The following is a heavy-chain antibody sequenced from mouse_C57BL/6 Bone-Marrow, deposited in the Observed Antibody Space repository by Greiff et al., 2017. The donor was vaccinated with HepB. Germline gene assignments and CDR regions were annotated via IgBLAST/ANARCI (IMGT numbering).Heavy chain of an antibody. CDR2: SRTKANDYTT. CDR1: GFTFSDFY. J-gene: IGHJ3*01. Sequence: EVNVVESGGGLVQSGRSLRLSCATSGFTFSDFYMEWVRQAPGRGLEWIAASRTKANDYTTEYNASVKGRFIVSRDTSQSILYLQMNALRAEDTAIYYCAGDALYYRGFAYWGQGTPVTVSA. V-gene: IGHV7-1*01. CDR3: AGDALYYRGFAY. D-gene: IGHD1-1*01.